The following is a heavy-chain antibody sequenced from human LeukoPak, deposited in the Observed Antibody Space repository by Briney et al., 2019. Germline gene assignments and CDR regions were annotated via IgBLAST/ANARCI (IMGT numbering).Heavy chain of an antibody. CDR2: IYTSGST. CDR1: GGSISSGSYY. V-gene: IGHV4-61*02. D-gene: IGHD2-2*01. Sequence: SETLSLTCTVSGGSISSGSYYWSWIRQPAGKGLEWIGRIYTSGSTNYNPSLKSRVTISVDTSKNQFSLKLSSVTAADTAVYYGARSVVVPAAGYDYWGQGTLVTVSS. CDR3: ARSVVVPAAGYDY. J-gene: IGHJ4*02.